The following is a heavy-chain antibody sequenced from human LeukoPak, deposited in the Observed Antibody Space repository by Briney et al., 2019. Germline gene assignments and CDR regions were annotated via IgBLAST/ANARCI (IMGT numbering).Heavy chain of an antibody. V-gene: IGHV4-4*02. Sequence: SGTLSLTCAVSGESISSTNWWSWVRQPPGKGLEWIGEIYHSGTTNYNPSLKSRVTISIDTSKNQFSLKVSSVTAADTAVYYCANKVYCSTTSCYTAGYWGQGTLVTVSS. CDR1: GESISSTNW. D-gene: IGHD2-2*02. CDR3: ANKVYCSTTSCYTAGY. CDR2: IYHSGTT. J-gene: IGHJ4*02.